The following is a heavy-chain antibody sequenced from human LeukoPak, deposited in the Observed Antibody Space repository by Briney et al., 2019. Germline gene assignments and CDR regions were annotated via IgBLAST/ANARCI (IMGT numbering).Heavy chain of an antibody. CDR2: IYSGGST. CDR1: GFTVSSNY. Sequence: GGSLRLSCAASGFTVSSNYMSWVRQAPGKGLEWVSVIYSGGSTYYADSVKGRFTISRDNSKNTLYLQMNSLRAEDTAVYYCARALLGYCSSTSCSLAFDIWGQGTMVTVSS. CDR3: ARALLGYCSSTSCSLAFDI. V-gene: IGHV3-66*01. J-gene: IGHJ3*02. D-gene: IGHD2-2*01.